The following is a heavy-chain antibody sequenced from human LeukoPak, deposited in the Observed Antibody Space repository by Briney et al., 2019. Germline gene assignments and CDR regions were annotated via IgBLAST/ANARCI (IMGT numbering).Heavy chain of an antibody. D-gene: IGHD6-19*01. Sequence: GVSLTLSCAVSGFTFSHYYMSWLRQAPRKGLEWVSYISCSGSTIYYTDSVKGRFTISRDIAKNSLYLQMNSLRAEDTAVYYCARGTPREGVAGPSSTDFDYWGQGTLVTVSS. CDR3: ARGTPREGVAGPSSTDFDY. CDR2: ISCSGSTI. V-gene: IGHV3-11*04. J-gene: IGHJ4*02. CDR1: GFTFSHYY.